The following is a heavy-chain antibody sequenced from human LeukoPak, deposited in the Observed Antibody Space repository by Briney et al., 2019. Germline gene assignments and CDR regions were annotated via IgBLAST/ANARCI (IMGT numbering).Heavy chain of an antibody. D-gene: IGHD6-13*01. CDR2: IYPGDSDT. J-gene: IGHJ6*03. Sequence: GESLKISCKGSGYSFTSYWIGWVRQMPGKGLEWMGIIYPGDSDTRYSPSFQGQVTISADKSISTAYLQWSSLKASDTAMYYCARTIAAAGTGHYYYYYMDVWGKGTTVTVSS. CDR3: ARTIAAAGTGHYYYYYMDV. CDR1: GYSFTSYW. V-gene: IGHV5-51*01.